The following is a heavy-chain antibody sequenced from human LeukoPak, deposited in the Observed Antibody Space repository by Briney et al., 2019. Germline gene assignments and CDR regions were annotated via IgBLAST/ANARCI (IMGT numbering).Heavy chain of an antibody. D-gene: IGHD2-21*02. CDR1: GYTFSRYV. J-gene: IGHJ4*02. CDR2: INAGNGGT. CDR3: VRGDCGDNCYSWGY. Sequence: GASVKVSCKASGYTFSRYVVHWVRQAPGQRPEWMGWINAGNGGTKYSQNFQGRVTITWDRSANTAYMDLSSLTSEDTALYYCVRGDCGDNCYSWGYWGQGTLVAVSS. V-gene: IGHV1-3*01.